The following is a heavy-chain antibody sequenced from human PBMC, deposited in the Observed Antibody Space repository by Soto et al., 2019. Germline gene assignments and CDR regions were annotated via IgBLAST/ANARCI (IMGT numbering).Heavy chain of an antibody. V-gene: IGHV1-18*01. Sequence: ASVKVSCKASGYSFSSYGINWVRQAPGQGLEWMGWINTYNGNRNYAQKFEDRVTMTTATSTNTVYMELRSLKSDDTAIYYCARDRLRGYDSSGFYSWGQGTLVTSPQ. CDR1: GYSFSSYG. J-gene: IGHJ4*02. D-gene: IGHD3-22*01. CDR3: ARDRLRGYDSSGFYS. CDR2: INTYNGNR.